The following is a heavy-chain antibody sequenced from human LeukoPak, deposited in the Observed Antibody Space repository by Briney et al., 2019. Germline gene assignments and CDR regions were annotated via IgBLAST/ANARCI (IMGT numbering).Heavy chain of an antibody. CDR1: GFTFSSYW. CDR2: ISSSSSTI. V-gene: IGHV3-48*01. CDR3: ARESYYYDSSGASNWFDP. Sequence: SGGSLRLSCAASGFTFSSYWMNWVRQAPGKGLEWVSYISSSSSTIYYADSVKGRFTISRDNAKNSLYLQMNSLRAEDTAVYYCARESYYYDSSGASNWFDPWGQGTLVTVSS. D-gene: IGHD3-22*01. J-gene: IGHJ5*02.